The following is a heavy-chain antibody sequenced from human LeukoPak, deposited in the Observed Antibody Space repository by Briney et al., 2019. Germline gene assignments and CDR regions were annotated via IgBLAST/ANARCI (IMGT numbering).Heavy chain of an antibody. CDR2: ISSSGDTI. J-gene: IGHJ6*03. D-gene: IGHD1-26*01. CDR1: GFTFRDYY. Sequence: PGGSLRLSCAVSGFTFRDYYMSWIRQAPGKGLEWVSYISSSGDTIYYADSVKGRFTISRDNAKNSLHLQMNSLRVEDTAVYFCATLGAIRRQDFYCHMDVWGKGTTVTVSS. CDR3: ATLGAIRRQDFYCHMDV. V-gene: IGHV3-11*04.